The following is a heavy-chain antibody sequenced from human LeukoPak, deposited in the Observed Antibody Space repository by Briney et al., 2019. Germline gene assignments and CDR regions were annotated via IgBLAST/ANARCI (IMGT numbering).Heavy chain of an antibody. Sequence: PGGSPRLSCAASGFTFDDYTMHWVRQAPGKGLEWVSLISWDGGSTYYADSVKGRFTISRDNAKNSLYLQMNSLRAEDTALYYCAKGRGPHYYYYGMDVWGQGTTVTVSS. V-gene: IGHV3-43*01. D-gene: IGHD2-15*01. J-gene: IGHJ6*02. CDR2: ISWDGGST. CDR3: AKGRGPHYYYYGMDV. CDR1: GFTFDDYT.